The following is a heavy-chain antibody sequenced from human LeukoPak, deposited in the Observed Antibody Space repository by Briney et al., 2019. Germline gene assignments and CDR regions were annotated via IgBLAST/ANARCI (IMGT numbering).Heavy chain of an antibody. Sequence: GGSLRLSCAASGFTVSSNYMSWVRQAPGKGLEWVSVIYSGGSTYYADSVKGRFTISRDNSKNTLYLQMNSLRAEDTAVYYCARGGVEMAIIYLDYWGQGTLVTVSS. CDR2: IYSGGST. CDR1: GFTVSSNY. V-gene: IGHV3-53*01. CDR3: ARGGVEMAIIYLDY. D-gene: IGHD5-24*01. J-gene: IGHJ4*02.